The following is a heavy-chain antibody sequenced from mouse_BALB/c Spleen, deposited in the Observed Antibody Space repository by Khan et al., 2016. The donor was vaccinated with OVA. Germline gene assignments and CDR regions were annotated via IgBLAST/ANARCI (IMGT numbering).Heavy chain of an antibody. V-gene: IGHV1S81*02. Sequence: QVQLQQSGAELVKPGASVKLSCKASGYTFTSCWMHWVKLRPGQGFEWIGEINPNNGGTNYNEKFKRKATLTLDKSSSTAYMQLSSLTSEDSAVYYCTLGTYPYYEMDHWGQGTSVTVSS. CDR3: TLGTYPYYEMDH. CDR1: GYTFTSCW. D-gene: IGHD2-10*01. J-gene: IGHJ4*01. CDR2: INPNNGGT.